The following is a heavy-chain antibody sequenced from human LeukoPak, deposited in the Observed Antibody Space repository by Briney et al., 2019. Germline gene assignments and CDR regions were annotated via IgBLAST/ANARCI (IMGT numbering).Heavy chain of an antibody. D-gene: IGHD6-6*01. V-gene: IGHV3-48*01. CDR2: ITSSSSII. CDR3: AREGGLYSSSSSWGLFDY. Sequence: GGSLRLSCAASGFTFSSYSMNWVRQAPGKGLEWVSYITSSSSIIYYSDSVKGRFTISRDDAKNSLYLQMNSLRAEDTAVYYCAREGGLYSSSSSWGLFDYWGQGTLVTVSS. CDR1: GFTFSSYS. J-gene: IGHJ4*02.